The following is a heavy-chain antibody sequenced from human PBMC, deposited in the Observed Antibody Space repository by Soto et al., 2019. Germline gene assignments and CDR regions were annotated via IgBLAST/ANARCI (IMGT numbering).Heavy chain of an antibody. CDR2: ISYDGSNK. J-gene: IGHJ6*02. CDR3: AKAVGYCSSTSCRDYYFYYGMDV. Sequence: GGSLRLSCAASGFTFSNYGMHWVRQAPGKGLEWVAVISYDGSNKYYADSVKGRFTISRNNSKNTLYLQMNSLRAEDTAVYYCAKAVGYCSSTSCRDYYFYYGMDVWGQGTTVTVSS. D-gene: IGHD2-2*01. CDR1: GFTFSNYG. V-gene: IGHV3-30*18.